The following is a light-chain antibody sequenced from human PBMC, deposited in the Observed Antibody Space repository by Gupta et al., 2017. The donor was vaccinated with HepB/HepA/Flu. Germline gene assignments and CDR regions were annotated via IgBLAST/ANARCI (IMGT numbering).Light chain of an antibody. V-gene: IGKV2-28*01. CDR1: RSLLYTNGNTF. CDR3: MQARQSPPT. CDR2: LGS. Sequence: DIVMTQSPLSLPVTPGEPASISCRSSRSLLYTNGNTFLNWYLQKPGQSPQLLIYLGSNRASGVPDRFSGSGSGTDFTLKISRVEAEDVGVYYCMQARQSPPTFGPGTQVDIK. J-gene: IGKJ3*01.